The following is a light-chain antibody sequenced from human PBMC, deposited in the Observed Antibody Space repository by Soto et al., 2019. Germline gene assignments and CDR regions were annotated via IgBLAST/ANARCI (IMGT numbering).Light chain of an antibody. CDR3: QHYNTYSP. CDR2: KAS. Sequence: DIQMTQSPSTLSASVGDRVIITCRASQSIGNLLAWYQQKPGKAPNLLIYKASTLESGVPSRFSGSGSGTEFTLTISSLQPDDFATYDCQHYNTYSPFGGGTQVEIK. J-gene: IGKJ4*02. V-gene: IGKV1-5*03. CDR1: QSIGNL.